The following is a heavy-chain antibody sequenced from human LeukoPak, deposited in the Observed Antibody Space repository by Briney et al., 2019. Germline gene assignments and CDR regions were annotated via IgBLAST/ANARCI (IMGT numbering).Heavy chain of an antibody. CDR3: ARDSSGFDP. D-gene: IGHD2-15*01. CDR1: GFTFSSYG. Sequence: GGSLRLSCAASGFTFSSYGMHWVRQAPGKGLEWVAVISYDGSNKYYADSVKGRFTISRDNSKNTLYLQMNSLRAEDTAVYYCARDSSGFDPWGQGTLVTVSS. J-gene: IGHJ5*02. V-gene: IGHV3-30*03. CDR2: ISYDGSNK.